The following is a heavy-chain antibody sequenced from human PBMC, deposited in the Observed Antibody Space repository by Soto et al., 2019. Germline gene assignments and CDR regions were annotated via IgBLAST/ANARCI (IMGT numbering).Heavy chain of an antibody. J-gene: IGHJ4*02. Sequence: QVPLVQSGAEVKKPGASVKVSCKASGYTFTSYAMHWVRQAPGQRLEWMGWINAGNGNTKYSQKFQGRVTITRDTSASTAYMELSSLRSEDTAVYYCARDTVGGGIVRGGYFDYWGQGTLVTVSS. CDR2: INAGNGNT. D-gene: IGHD3-16*02. CDR1: GYTFTSYA. V-gene: IGHV1-3*01. CDR3: ARDTVGGGIVRGGYFDY.